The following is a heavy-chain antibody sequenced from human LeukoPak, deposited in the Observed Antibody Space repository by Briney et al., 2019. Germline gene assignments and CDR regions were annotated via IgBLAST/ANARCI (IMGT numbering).Heavy chain of an antibody. CDR3: AKEAQRGVDYSNSLEH. D-gene: IGHD4-11*01. CDR1: GFTFSHFG. CDR2: IWSDATNQ. Sequence: GTSLRHSCETSGFTFSHFGMHWVRQAPGKGLQWVAVIWSDATNQYYADSVRGRFTISRDNFRRTVSLEMNSLRAEDTAVYYCAKEAQRGVDYSNSLEHWGLGSLVIVSS. V-gene: IGHV3-33*06. J-gene: IGHJ5*02.